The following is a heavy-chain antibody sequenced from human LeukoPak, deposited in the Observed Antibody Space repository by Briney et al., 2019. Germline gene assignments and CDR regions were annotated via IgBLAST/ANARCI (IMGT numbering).Heavy chain of an antibody. V-gene: IGHV3-53*01. CDR2: IYTGGST. CDR3: ARGPGDY. CDR1: GFTVSNYY. J-gene: IGHJ4*02. D-gene: IGHD7-27*01. Sequence: GGSLRLSCAASGFTVSNYYMSWVRQAPGKGLEWASVIYTGGSTWYADSVKGRFTLSRDNSKNTLYLQMNSLRAEDTAVYYCARGPGDYWGQGTPVTVSS.